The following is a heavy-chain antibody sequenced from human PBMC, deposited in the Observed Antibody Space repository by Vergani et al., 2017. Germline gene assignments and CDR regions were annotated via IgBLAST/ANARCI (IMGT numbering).Heavy chain of an antibody. Sequence: QLQLQESGPGLVKPSETLSLTCTVSGGSISSSSYYWGWIRQPPGKGLEWIGIIYYSGRTYYNPSLKSRVTISVDTSTNQFSLKLSSVTAADTAVYYCAGGATVVRAAFDIWGQGTMVTVSS. CDR3: AGGATVVRAAFDI. D-gene: IGHD4-23*01. V-gene: IGHV4-39*01. J-gene: IGHJ3*02. CDR2: IYYSGRT. CDR1: GGSISSSSYY.